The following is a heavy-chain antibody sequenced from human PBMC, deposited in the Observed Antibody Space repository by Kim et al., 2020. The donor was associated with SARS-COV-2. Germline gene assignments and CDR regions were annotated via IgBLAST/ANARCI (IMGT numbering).Heavy chain of an antibody. CDR1: GFTFSSHA. V-gene: IGHV3-23*01. CDR2: LGGGGGT. D-gene: IGHD2-15*01. CDR3: AKSATPLLSTSGGFDI. Sequence: GGSLRLSCAASGFTFSSHAMTWVRQAPGKGLEWVSTLGGGGGTYYADSVKGRFTISRDSFKNTLYLQMNSLRAEDTAMYYCAKSATPLLSTSGGFDIWGQGTMVTVSS. J-gene: IGHJ3*02.